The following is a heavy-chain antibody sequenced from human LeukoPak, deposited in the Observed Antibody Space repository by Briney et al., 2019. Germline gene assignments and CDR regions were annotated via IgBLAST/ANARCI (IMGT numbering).Heavy chain of an antibody. V-gene: IGHV1-46*01. CDR1: GYTFTSYY. Sequence: ASVKVSCKASGYTFTSYYMHWVRLAPGQGLEWMGIINPSGGSTSYAQKFQGRVTMTRDTSTSTVYMELSSLRSEDTAVYYCAREVVHYYDSSGGSDYWGQGTLVTVSS. D-gene: IGHD3-22*01. CDR2: INPSGGST. J-gene: IGHJ4*02. CDR3: AREVVHYYDSSGGSDY.